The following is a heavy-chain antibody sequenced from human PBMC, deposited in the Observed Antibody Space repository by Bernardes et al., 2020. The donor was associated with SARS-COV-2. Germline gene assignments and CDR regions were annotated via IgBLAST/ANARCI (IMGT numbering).Heavy chain of an antibody. Sequence: SETLSLTCSVSGGSISSYFWIWIRQPPGKGLEWIGYIYYSGSTNYNPSLKSRVTMSVDTSKNEFSLKLSSVTAADTAVYYCARESPVWGGHVIDYWGQGTLVTVSS. CDR2: IYYSGST. CDR1: GGSISSYF. V-gene: IGHV4-59*01. J-gene: IGHJ4*02. CDR3: ARESPVWGGHVIDY. D-gene: IGHD3-16*01.